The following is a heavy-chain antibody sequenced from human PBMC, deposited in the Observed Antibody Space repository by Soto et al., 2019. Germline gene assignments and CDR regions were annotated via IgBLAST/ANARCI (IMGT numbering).Heavy chain of an antibody. J-gene: IGHJ6*02. V-gene: IGHV4-59*01. CDR3: ARGGISIVRGVIDYYYCMDV. CDR2: IYYSGST. D-gene: IGHD3-10*01. Sequence: SETLSLTCTVSGGSISSYYWSWIRQPPGKGLEWIGYIYYSGSTNYNPSLKSRVTISVDTSKNQFSLKLSSVTAADTAVYYCARGGISIVRGVIDYYYCMDVWGQGTTVTSP. CDR1: GGSISSYY.